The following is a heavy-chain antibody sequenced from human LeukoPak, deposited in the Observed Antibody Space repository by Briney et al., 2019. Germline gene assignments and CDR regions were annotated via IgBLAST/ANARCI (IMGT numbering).Heavy chain of an antibody. Sequence: SETLSLNCTVSGGSISSYYWSWIRQPPGKGLEWIGYIYYNGSTNSNPSLKSRVTISVDTSKNQFSLKLSSVTAADTAVYYCARGDSSACPDYWGQGTLVTVSS. V-gene: IGHV4-59*01. CDR1: GGSISSYY. J-gene: IGHJ4*02. CDR2: IYYNGST. CDR3: ARGDSSACPDY. D-gene: IGHD3-22*01.